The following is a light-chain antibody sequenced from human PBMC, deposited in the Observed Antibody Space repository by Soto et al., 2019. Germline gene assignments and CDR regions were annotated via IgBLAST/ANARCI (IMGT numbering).Light chain of an antibody. CDR3: QQYNSYPLT. V-gene: IGKV1-5*03. Sequence: DIQMTQSPSTLSASVGDRVTITCRASQSISTWLAWYQQKPGKAPKVLIYKASNLESGVPSRFSRSGSGTEFTLTMSGLQPDDFATYYCQQYNSYPLTFGGGTKVEIK. J-gene: IGKJ4*01. CDR1: QSISTW. CDR2: KAS.